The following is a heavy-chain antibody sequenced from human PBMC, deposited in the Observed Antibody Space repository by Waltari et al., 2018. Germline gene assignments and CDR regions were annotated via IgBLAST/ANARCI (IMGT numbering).Heavy chain of an antibody. CDR1: GFTFSSYA. D-gene: IGHD6-19*01. CDR3: ATPLRVGQWMVQEYFQH. J-gene: IGHJ1*01. CDR2: ISGSGGRT. Sequence: EVPLLESGGGLVQPGGSLRLSCAASGFTFSSYAMSWVRQAPGKGLEWVSAISGSGGRTYYADSVKCRFTISRDNTKNTRYLQMNSLRAEDTAVYYCATPLRVGQWMVQEYFQHWGQGTLVTVSS. V-gene: IGHV3-23*01.